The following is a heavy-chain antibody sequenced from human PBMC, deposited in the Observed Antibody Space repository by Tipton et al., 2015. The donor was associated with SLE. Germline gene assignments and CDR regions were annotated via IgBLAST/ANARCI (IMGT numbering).Heavy chain of an antibody. CDR1: GLTFSSLW. Sequence: SLRLSCAASGLTFSSLWMTWVRQAPGKGLEWVANIGPDGKTVYYADSLKGRFTISRDNAKNSLYLQMNSLRAEDTAVYYCARALGDWGQRTLVTVSS. V-gene: IGHV3-7*04. J-gene: IGHJ4*02. CDR2: IGPDGKTV. CDR3: ARALGD.